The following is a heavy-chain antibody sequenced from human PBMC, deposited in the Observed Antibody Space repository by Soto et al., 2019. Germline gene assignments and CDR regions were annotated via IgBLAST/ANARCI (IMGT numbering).Heavy chain of an antibody. J-gene: IGHJ3*02. CDR2: IYSGGST. CDR1: GFTVSSNY. D-gene: IGHD2-2*01. V-gene: IGHV3-66*01. CDR3: ARCIELCSSTSCDAFDI. Sequence: GWSLRLSCAASGFTVSSNYMSWVRQAPGKWMEWVSVIYSGGSTYYANSVKGRYTISRHKSKNTLYLQMNSLRAEDTAVYDGARCIELCSSTSCDAFDIWGQGTMVTVSS.